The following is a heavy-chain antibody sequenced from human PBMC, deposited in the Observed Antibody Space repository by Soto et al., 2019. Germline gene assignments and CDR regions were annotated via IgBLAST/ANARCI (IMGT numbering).Heavy chain of an antibody. D-gene: IGHD5-12*01. V-gene: IGHV3-21*01. CDR2: ISSSSSYI. J-gene: IGHJ6*03. Sequence: EVQLVESGGGLVKPGGSPRLSCAASGFTFSSYSMNWVRQAPGKGLEWVSSISSSSSYIYYADSVKGRFTISRDNAKNSLYLQMNSLRAEDTAVYYCAREGGGYSGYDNYYYYYMDVWGKGTTVTVSS. CDR3: AREGGGYSGYDNYYYYYMDV. CDR1: GFTFSSYS.